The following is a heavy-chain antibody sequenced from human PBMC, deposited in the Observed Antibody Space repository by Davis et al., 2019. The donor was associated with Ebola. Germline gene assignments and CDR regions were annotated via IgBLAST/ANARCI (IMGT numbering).Heavy chain of an antibody. D-gene: IGHD3-10*01. CDR1: GYTFTSYG. Sequence: AASVKVSCKASGYTFTSYGISWVRQAPGQGLEWMGMINPNDGRTIYAQKFQGRVTVTRDTSTTTVYMELRSLRSDDTAVYYCARGRIHSGSYPYWGQGTLVTVSS. J-gene: IGHJ4*02. V-gene: IGHV1-18*04. CDR3: ARGRIHSGSYPY. CDR2: INPNDGRT.